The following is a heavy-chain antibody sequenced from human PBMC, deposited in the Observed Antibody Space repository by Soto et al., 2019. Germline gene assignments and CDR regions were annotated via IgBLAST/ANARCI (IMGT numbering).Heavy chain of an antibody. Sequence: SETLSLTCAVYGGSFSGYYWSWIRQPPGKGLEWIGEINHSGSTNYNPSLKSRVTISVDTSKNQFSLKLSSVTAADTAVYYCARGPLNNYWGQGTLVTVSS. CDR2: INHSGST. J-gene: IGHJ4*02. V-gene: IGHV4-34*01. CDR1: GGSFSGYY. CDR3: ARGPLNNY.